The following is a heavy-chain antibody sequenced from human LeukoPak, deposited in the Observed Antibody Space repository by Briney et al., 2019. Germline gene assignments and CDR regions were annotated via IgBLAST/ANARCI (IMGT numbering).Heavy chain of an antibody. Sequence: ASVKVSCKASGYTFTSYDINWVRQATGQGLGWMGWMNPNSGKTGYAQKFQGRDTMTRNTSISTAYMELSSLRSEDTAVYYCARETLKEGLRLGELSFDYWGQGTLVTVSS. J-gene: IGHJ4*02. D-gene: IGHD3-16*02. CDR2: MNPNSGKT. V-gene: IGHV1-8*01. CDR1: GYTFTSYD. CDR3: ARETLKEGLRLGELSFDY.